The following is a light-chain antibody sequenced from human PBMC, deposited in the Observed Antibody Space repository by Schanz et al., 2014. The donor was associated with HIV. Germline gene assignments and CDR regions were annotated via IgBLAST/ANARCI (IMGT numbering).Light chain of an antibody. J-gene: IGLJ3*02. CDR3: AAWDDSLSGWV. CDR2: DVN. Sequence: QSALTQPASVSGSPGQSITISCTGTSSDVGGYNYVSWYQQHPGKAPKLIIYDVNKRPSGVPDRFSGSKSGTSASLAISGLRAEDEADYYCAAWDDSLSGWVFGGGTKLTVL. V-gene: IGLV2-14*01. CDR1: SSDVGGYNY.